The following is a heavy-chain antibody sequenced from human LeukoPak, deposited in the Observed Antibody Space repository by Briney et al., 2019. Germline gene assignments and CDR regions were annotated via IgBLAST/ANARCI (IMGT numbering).Heavy chain of an antibody. CDR1: GFTFSDYY. D-gene: IGHD3-10*01. CDR3: AKDIGGYYSPSFDY. Sequence: GGSLRLSCAASGFTFSDYYMSWIRQAPGKGLEWVSYISSSGSTIYYADSVKGRFTISRDNAKNSLYLQMNSLRAEDTALYYCAKDIGGYYSPSFDYWGQGTLVTVSS. CDR2: ISSSGSTI. J-gene: IGHJ4*02. V-gene: IGHV3-11*01.